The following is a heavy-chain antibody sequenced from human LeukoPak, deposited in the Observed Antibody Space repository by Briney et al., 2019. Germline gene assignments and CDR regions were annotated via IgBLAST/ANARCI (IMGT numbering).Heavy chain of an antibody. D-gene: IGHD6-13*01. J-gene: IGHJ4*02. CDR1: GFTFSSYA. V-gene: IGHV3-23*01. Sequence: GGSLRLSCAASGFTFSSYAMSWVCQAPGKGLEWVSAISGSGGSTYYADSVKGRFTISRDNSKNTLYLQMNSLRAEDTAVYYCAKGSSSYGYFDYWGQGTLVTVSS. CDR3: AKGSSSYGYFDY. CDR2: ISGSGGST.